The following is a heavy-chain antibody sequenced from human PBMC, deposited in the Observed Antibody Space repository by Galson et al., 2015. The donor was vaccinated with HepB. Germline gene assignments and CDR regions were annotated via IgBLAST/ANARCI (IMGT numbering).Heavy chain of an antibody. CDR3: AKDQSRMIVVGPPDY. CDR1: GFTFSSYG. D-gene: IGHD3-22*01. J-gene: IGHJ4*02. Sequence: SLRLSCAASGFTFSSYGMHWVRQAPDKGLEWVAVISYDGSNKYYADSVKGRFTISRDNSKNTLYLQMNSLRAEDTAVYYCAKDQSRMIVVGPPDYWGQAPLVTVSS. CDR2: ISYDGSNK. V-gene: IGHV3-30*18.